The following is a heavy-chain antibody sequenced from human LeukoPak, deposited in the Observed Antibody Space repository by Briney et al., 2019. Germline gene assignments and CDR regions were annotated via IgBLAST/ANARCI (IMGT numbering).Heavy chain of an antibody. CDR3: ARGGDPYYYDSSGYLYYFDY. V-gene: IGHV1-18*01. CDR2: ISAYNGNT. J-gene: IGHJ4*02. Sequence: ASVKVSCKASGYTFTSYGISWVRQAPGQGLEWMGWISAYNGNTNYAQKLQGRVTMTTDTSTSTAYMGLRSLRSDDTAVYYCARGGDPYYYDSSGYLYYFDYWGQGTLVTVSS. CDR1: GYTFTSYG. D-gene: IGHD3-22*01.